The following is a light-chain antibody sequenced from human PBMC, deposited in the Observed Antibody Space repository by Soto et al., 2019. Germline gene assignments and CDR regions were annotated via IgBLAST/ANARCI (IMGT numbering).Light chain of an antibody. V-gene: IGLV2-14*01. CDR3: SSFTSTSTRL. CDR2: EVT. J-gene: IGLJ1*01. Sequence: QSALTQPASVSGSPGQSITISCTRTSSDIGSYDYVSWYQQHPGKAPNLIIYEVTDRPSGVSNRFSGSKSGNTASLTISGLQAEDEADYYCSSFTSTSTRLFGSGTKVTVL. CDR1: SSDIGSYDY.